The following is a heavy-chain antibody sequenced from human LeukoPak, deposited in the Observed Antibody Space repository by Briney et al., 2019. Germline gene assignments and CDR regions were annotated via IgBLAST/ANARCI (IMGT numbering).Heavy chain of an antibody. CDR1: GGTFSSYT. CDR2: IIPILGIA. J-gene: IGHJ6*03. V-gene: IGHV1-69*02. Sequence: SVKVSCKASGGTFSSYTISWVRQAPGQGLGWMGRIIPILGIANYAQKFQGRVTITADKSTSTAYMELSSLRSEDTAVYYCAKSLSSTKDYYYMDVWGKGTTVTVSS. D-gene: IGHD2-2*01. CDR3: AKSLSSTKDYYYMDV.